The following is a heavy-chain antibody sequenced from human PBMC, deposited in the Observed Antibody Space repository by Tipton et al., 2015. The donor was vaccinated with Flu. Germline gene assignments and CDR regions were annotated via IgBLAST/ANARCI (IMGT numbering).Heavy chain of an antibody. Sequence: SLRLSCAASGFTFSSFWMTWVRQASGKGLEWVANIKHDGSEKYYVDSVKGRFTISRDNAKNSLYLQMNSLRAEDTAMYYCARDIPARFDPWGQGTLVTVSS. D-gene: IGHD2-2*02. CDR2: IKHDGSEK. V-gene: IGHV3-7*01. J-gene: IGHJ5*02. CDR1: GFTFSSFW. CDR3: ARDIPARFDP.